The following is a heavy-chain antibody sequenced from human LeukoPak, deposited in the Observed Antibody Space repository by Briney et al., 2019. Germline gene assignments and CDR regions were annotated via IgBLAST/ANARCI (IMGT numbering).Heavy chain of an antibody. Sequence: GASVKVSCKASGYTFTGYYMHWVRQAPGQGLEWMAWINPNSGATDYAQKFQDRVTLTRDTSTSTAYMDLSGLRSDDTAMYYCARGMAVAGNDYWGQGALVTVSS. J-gene: IGHJ4*02. CDR3: ARGMAVAGNDY. D-gene: IGHD6-19*01. CDR1: GYTFTGYY. V-gene: IGHV1-2*02. CDR2: INPNSGAT.